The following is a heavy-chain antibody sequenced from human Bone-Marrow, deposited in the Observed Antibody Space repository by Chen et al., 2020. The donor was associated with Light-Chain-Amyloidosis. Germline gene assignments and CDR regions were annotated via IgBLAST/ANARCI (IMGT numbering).Heavy chain of an antibody. V-gene: IGHV3-7*03. CDR1: GFTSSDYW. D-gene: IGHD3-3*01. CDR3: ARDRTLFGVAQYYFDY. CDR2: VRQDVSEK. J-gene: IGHJ4*02. Sequence: DARLVESGGGLVQPGGSLRLSCAASGFTSSDYWMSWVRQSPGKGLEWVANVRQDVSEKDYAASVKGRFTISRDDAKNSVYLQMNNLRAEDTAVYYCARDRTLFGVAQYYFDYWGQGTRVTVSS.